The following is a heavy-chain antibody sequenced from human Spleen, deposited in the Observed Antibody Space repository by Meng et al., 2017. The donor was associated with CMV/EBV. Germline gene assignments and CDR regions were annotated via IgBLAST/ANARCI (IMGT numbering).Heavy chain of an antibody. Sequence: ASVKVSCKASGYTFTGYYMHWVRQAPGQGLEWMGWINPNSGGTNYAQKFQGRVTITTDESTSTAYMELSSLRSEDTAVYYCARDPPYCSGGSCYSGGFDYWGQGTLVTVSS. V-gene: IGHV1-2*02. CDR1: GYTFTGYY. CDR2: INPNSGGT. J-gene: IGHJ4*02. CDR3: ARDPPYCSGGSCYSGGFDY. D-gene: IGHD2-15*01.